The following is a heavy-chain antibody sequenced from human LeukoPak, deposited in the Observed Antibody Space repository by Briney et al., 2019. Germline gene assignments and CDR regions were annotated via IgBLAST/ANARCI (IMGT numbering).Heavy chain of an antibody. CDR3: ARVGIPPTEYSSSWYSTSYYYYGMDA. CDR1: GFTFSSYW. J-gene: IGHJ6*02. CDR2: IKKDGSEK. D-gene: IGHD6-13*01. Sequence: GGSLRLSCAASGFTFSSYWMSWVRQAPGKGLEWGANIKKDGSEKYYVDSVKGGSTISRDNAKNSLYLQMNSLRAEDTAVYYCARVGIPPTEYSSSWYSTSYYYYGMDAWGQGTTVTVSS. V-gene: IGHV3-7*01.